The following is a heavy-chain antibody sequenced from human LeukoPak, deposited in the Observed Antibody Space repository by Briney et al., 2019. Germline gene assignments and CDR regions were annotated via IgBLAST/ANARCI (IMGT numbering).Heavy chain of an antibody. D-gene: IGHD3-22*01. V-gene: IGHV1-2*02. CDR1: GYTFTAHY. CDR3: ATGRYYYDSSGYFGAFDI. Sequence: SVKVSCKTSGYTFTAHYLHWVRQAPGQGLEWMGWINTKTGGTNYAQKFQGRVTMTRDTSITTAYMELSSLRSEDTAVYYCATGRYYYDSSGYFGAFDIWGQGTMVTVSS. J-gene: IGHJ3*02. CDR2: INTKTGGT.